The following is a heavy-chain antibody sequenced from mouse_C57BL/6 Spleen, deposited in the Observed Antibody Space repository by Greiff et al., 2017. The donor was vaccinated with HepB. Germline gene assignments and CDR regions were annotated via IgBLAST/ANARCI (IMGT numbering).Heavy chain of an antibody. D-gene: IGHD2-5*01. CDR3: ARYYSKSYAMDY. Sequence: EVHVVESGGGLVKPGASLKLSCAASGFTFSDYGMHWVRQAPGKGLEWVAYISSGSSTIYYADTVKGRVTISRDNAKNTPFLQMTSLRSEDTAMYYCARYYSKSYAMDYWGQGTSVTVSS. CDR2: ISSGSSTI. V-gene: IGHV5-17*01. J-gene: IGHJ4*01. CDR1: GFTFSDYG.